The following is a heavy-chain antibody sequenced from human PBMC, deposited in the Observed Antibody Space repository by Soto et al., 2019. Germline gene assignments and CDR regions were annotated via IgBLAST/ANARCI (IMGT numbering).Heavy chain of an antibody. CDR1: GGSFSGYY. CDR2: INHSGST. Sequence: SETLSLICAVYGGSFSGYYWSWIRQPPGKGLEWIGEINHSGSTNYNPSLKSRVTISVDTSKNQFSLKLSSVTAADTAVYYCARGEAAAGMGWFDPWGQGTLVTVSS. V-gene: IGHV4-34*01. J-gene: IGHJ5*02. D-gene: IGHD6-13*01. CDR3: ARGEAAAGMGWFDP.